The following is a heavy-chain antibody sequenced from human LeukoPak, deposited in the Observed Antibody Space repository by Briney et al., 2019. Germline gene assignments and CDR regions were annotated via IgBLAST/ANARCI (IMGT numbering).Heavy chain of an antibody. CDR2: ISSNGGST. CDR1: GFTFSRYA. Sequence: PGGSLRLSCSASGFTFSRYAMHWVRQAPGKGLEYVSSISSNGGSTYYADSVKGRLTISRDNSKNTLYLQMSSLRAEDTAVYYCVKDGYGSGSYYFFDFWGQGTLVTVSS. J-gene: IGHJ4*02. CDR3: VKDGYGSGSYYFFDF. D-gene: IGHD3-10*01. V-gene: IGHV3-64D*06.